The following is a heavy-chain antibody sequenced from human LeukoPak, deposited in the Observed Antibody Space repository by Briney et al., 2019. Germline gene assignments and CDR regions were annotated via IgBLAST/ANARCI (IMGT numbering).Heavy chain of an antibody. V-gene: IGHV3-9*01. D-gene: IGHD6-25*01. Sequence: PGGSLTLTCAASGFTFDDDSIRSGRHAPGEGREWRLGISWNSGTIVYTDSVKGRFTISRDNAKHSIYLQMNSLRAEDTALYYCAKDQQAYPDSSGFDPWGQGNLVTVSP. J-gene: IGHJ5*02. CDR2: ISWNSGTI. CDR3: AKDQQAYPDSSGFDP. CDR1: GFTFDDDS.